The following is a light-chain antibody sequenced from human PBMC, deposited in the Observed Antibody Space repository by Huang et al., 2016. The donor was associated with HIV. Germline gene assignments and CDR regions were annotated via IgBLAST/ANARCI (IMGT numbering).Light chain of an antibody. CDR1: QGIRND. J-gene: IGKJ1*01. Sequence: AIQMTKSPSSLSATVGDRVTITCRASQGIRNDLGWYQQKPGKAPKLLIYAASRLQSGVPSRFSGSGSGTDFTLTISSLQPEDFATYYCLQDYNYPRTFGQGTKVEIK. CDR2: AAS. V-gene: IGKV1-6*01. CDR3: LQDYNYPRT.